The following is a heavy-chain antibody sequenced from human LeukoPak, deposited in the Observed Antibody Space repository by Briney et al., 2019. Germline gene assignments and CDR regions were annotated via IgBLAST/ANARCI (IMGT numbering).Heavy chain of an antibody. V-gene: IGHV3-9*01. CDR1: GFTFDDYA. CDR3: AKEFGAKVRGGHGDY. J-gene: IGHJ4*02. D-gene: IGHD3-10*01. CDR2: ISWNSGSI. Sequence: GRSLRLSCAASGFTFDDYAMHWVRQAPGKGLEWVSCISWNSGSIGYADSVKGRFTISRDNAKNSLYLQMNSLRAEDTALYYCAKEFGAKVRGGHGDYWGQGTLVTVSS.